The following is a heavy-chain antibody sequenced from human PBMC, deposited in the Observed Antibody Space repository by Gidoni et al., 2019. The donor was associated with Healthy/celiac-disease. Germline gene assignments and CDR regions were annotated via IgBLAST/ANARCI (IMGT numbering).Heavy chain of an antibody. CDR3: AKDGYSYGHRIYYFDY. CDR1: GFTLDDYA. D-gene: IGHD5-18*01. Sequence: EVQLVESGGGVVQLGGSLRLSCAASGFTLDDYAMHWVRQAPGKGLEWVSLISGDGGSTYYADSVKGRFTISRDNSKNSLYLQMNSLRTEDTALYYCAKDGYSYGHRIYYFDYWGQGTLVTVSS. V-gene: IGHV3-43*02. CDR2: ISGDGGST. J-gene: IGHJ4*02.